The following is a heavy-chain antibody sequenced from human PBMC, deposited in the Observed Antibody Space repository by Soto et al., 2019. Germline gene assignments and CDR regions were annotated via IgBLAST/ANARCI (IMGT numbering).Heavy chain of an antibody. D-gene: IGHD2-21*01. CDR2: INPSGGST. CDR3: ARLYCGGDCYENYYYYYGMDV. V-gene: IGHV1-46*01. Sequence: ASVKVSCKASGYTFTSYYMHWVRQAPGQGLEWMGIINPSGGSTSYAQKFQGRVTMTRDTSTSTVYMELSSLRSEDTAVYYCARLYCGGDCYENYYYYYGMDVSGQATTVTVSS. J-gene: IGHJ6*02. CDR1: GYTFTSYY.